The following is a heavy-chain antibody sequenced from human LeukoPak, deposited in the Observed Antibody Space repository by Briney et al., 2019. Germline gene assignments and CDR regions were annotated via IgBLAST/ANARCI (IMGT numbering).Heavy chain of an antibody. CDR2: IYTSGST. CDR3: ARVRLSSSGYSDDAFDI. CDR1: GGSISSYY. D-gene: IGHD3-22*01. J-gene: IGHJ3*02. V-gene: IGHV4-4*07. Sequence: SETLSLTCTVSGGSISSYYWSWIRQPAGKGLEWIGRIYTSGSTNYNPSLKSRVTMSVDTTYNPPLKSRVTMSVDTSNHPLSLKLSSVTAADTAVYCCARVRLSSSGYSDDAFDIWGQGTMVTVSS.